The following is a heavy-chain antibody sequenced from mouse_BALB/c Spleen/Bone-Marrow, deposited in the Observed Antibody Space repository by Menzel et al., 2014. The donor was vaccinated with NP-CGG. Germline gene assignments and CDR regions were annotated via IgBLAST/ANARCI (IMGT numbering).Heavy chain of an antibody. V-gene: IGHV1-54*01. CDR2: INPGSGST. J-gene: IGHJ4*01. Sequence: VQLQQAGAELVRSGTSVKVSCKASGYAFTNYLIEWVKRRPGQGLEWIGVINPGSGSTNFNENFKGKATLTADKCPRTASMQVGRLASDDSAVYFRARRLTGTSTMDYWGQGTSVPVS. D-gene: IGHD4-1*01. CDR1: GYAFTNYL. CDR3: ARRLTGTSTMDY.